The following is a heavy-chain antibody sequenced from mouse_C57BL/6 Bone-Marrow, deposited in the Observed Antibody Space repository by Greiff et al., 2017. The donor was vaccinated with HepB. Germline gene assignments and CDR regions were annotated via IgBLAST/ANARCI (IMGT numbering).Heavy chain of an antibody. CDR1: GYAFTNYL. V-gene: IGHV1-54*01. CDR3: ASNYPFAY. J-gene: IGHJ3*01. D-gene: IGHD2-1*01. CDR2: INPGSGGT. Sequence: VKLMESGAELVRPGTSVKVSCKASGYAFTNYLIEWVKQRPGQGLEWIGVINPGSGGTNYNEKFKGKATLTADKSSSTAYMQLSSLTSEDSAVYFCASNYPFAYWGQGTLVTVSA.